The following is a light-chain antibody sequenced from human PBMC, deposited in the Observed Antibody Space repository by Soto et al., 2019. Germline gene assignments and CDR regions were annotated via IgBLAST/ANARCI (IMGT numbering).Light chain of an antibody. Sequence: DIQMTQSPSTLSASVVDRVTITCRASQSVTTWLAWYQQKPGKAPKLLIYKASNLESGLPSRFTGSGSGTEFTLTTSSLQSDDFATYYCHQYSTYPIPFGQGPRLKI. J-gene: IGKJ5*01. CDR2: KAS. V-gene: IGKV1-5*03. CDR1: QSVTTW. CDR3: HQYSTYPIP.